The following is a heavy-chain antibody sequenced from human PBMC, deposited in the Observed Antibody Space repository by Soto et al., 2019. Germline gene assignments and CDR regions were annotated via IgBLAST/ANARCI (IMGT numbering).Heavy chain of an antibody. D-gene: IGHD4-17*01. CDR2: IYYSGST. CDR3: ARDLSRGDGDYPKSYGMDV. Sequence: QVQLQESGPGLVKPSQTLSLTCTVSGGSISSGGYYWSWIRQHPGKGLEWIGYIYYSGSTYYNPSLKSRVTISVDTSKNQFSLKLSSVTAADTAVYYCARDLSRGDGDYPKSYGMDVWGQGTTVTVSS. V-gene: IGHV4-31*03. CDR1: GGSISSGGYY. J-gene: IGHJ6*02.